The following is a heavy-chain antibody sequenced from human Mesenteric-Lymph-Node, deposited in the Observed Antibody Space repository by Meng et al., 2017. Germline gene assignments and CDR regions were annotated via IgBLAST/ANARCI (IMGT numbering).Heavy chain of an antibody. V-gene: IGHV3-48*03. J-gene: IGHJ5*02. D-gene: IGHD6-13*01. CDR2: ISSSGSTI. Sequence: GESLKISCAASGFTFSSYEVNWVRQAPGKGLEWVSYISSSGSTIYYADSVKGRFTISRDNAKNSLYLQMNSLSAEDTAVYYCARIPTLWGSSSWYETPSWGQGTLVTVAS. CDR3: ARIPTLWGSSSWYETPS. CDR1: GFTFSSYE.